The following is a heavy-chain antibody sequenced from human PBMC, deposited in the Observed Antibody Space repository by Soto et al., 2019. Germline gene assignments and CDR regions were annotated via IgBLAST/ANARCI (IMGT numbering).Heavy chain of an antibody. J-gene: IGHJ6*02. CDR1: GGSISSGDYY. V-gene: IGHV4-30-4*01. Sequence: SETLSITCTVSGGSISSGDYYWSWIRQPPGKGLEWIGYIYYSGSTYYNPSLKSRVTISVDTSKNQFSLKLSSVTAADTAVYYCASTYARMVRGQHLVGGWFDYYYYYGMDVWGQGTTVTVSS. D-gene: IGHD3-10*01. CDR2: IYYSGST. CDR3: ASTYARMVRGQHLVGGWFDYYYYYGMDV.